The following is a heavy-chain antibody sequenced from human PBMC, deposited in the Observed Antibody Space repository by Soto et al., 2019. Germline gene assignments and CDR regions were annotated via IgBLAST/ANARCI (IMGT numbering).Heavy chain of an antibody. CDR2: ISYDGSNK. CDR3: AKIPHPSLYSSSWYGLDY. J-gene: IGHJ4*02. CDR1: GFTFSSYG. V-gene: IGHV3-30*18. D-gene: IGHD6-13*01. Sequence: GGSLRLSCAASGFTFSSYGMHWVRQAPGKGLEWVAVISYDGSNKYYADSVKGRFTISRDNSKNTLYLQMNSLRAEDTAVYYCAKIPHPSLYSSSWYGLDYWGQGTLVTSPQ.